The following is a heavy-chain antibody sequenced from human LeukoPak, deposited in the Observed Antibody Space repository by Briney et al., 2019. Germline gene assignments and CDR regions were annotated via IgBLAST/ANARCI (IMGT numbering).Heavy chain of an antibody. J-gene: IGHJ4*02. V-gene: IGHV3-74*01. Sequence: PGGSLSLTCAGSGFTLSYYVWNWVRQAPGKGLVWVSRIDSDGSSTIYADSATGRVTTYRDNAKNTLYLQMNSLRAEDSAVYYCARTDHDFAAFDNWGPGGLVTVSS. CDR1: GFTLSYYV. CDR2: IDSDGSST. D-gene: IGHD2-21*02. CDR3: ARTDHDFAAFDN.